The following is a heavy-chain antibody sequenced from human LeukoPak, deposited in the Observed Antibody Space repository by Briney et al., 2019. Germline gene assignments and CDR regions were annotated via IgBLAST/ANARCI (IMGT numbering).Heavy chain of an antibody. Sequence: GGSLRLSCAASGFTFRSHAMSWVRQAPGKGLEWVGRIKSKADGETIDYAAPVKGRFTFSRDDSKNMLYLQMNSLKSEDTAVYYCSTLTSRGLSDSWGQGTLVTVSS. D-gene: IGHD1-20*01. J-gene: IGHJ4*02. CDR3: STLTSRGLSDS. CDR2: IKSKADGETI. CDR1: GFTFRSHA. V-gene: IGHV3-15*01.